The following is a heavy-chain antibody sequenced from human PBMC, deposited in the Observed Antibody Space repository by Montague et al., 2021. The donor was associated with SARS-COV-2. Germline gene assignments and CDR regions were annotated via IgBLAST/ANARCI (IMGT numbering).Heavy chain of an antibody. CDR3: AGEDAWAYCGDGCYRGWFDS. CDR2: IFYNGST. V-gene: IGHV4-59*01. D-gene: IGHD2-21*01. Sequence: SETLSLTCTVSFGSISTYYWSWIRQPPGKGLEWIGFIFYNGSTKYNPSLKRRVSISLDTSKNQFSLKLSSVTAADTAVYYCAGEDAWAYCGDGCYRGWFDSWGQGTLVTVSS. CDR1: FGSISTYY. J-gene: IGHJ5*01.